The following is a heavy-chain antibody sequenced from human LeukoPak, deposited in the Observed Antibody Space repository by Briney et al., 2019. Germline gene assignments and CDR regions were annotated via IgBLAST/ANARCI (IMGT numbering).Heavy chain of an antibody. CDR3: ASVVSSLNWFDP. D-gene: IGHD2-15*01. Sequence: HPGGSLRHSCAASGFTFSSYAMQRVRQAPGKGLDRVAVISYDGSNKYYADSVKGRFTISRDNSKNTLYLQMNSLRAEDTAVYYCASVVSSLNWFDPWGQGTLVTVSS. J-gene: IGHJ5*02. CDR1: GFTFSSYA. V-gene: IGHV3-30-3*01. CDR2: ISYDGSNK.